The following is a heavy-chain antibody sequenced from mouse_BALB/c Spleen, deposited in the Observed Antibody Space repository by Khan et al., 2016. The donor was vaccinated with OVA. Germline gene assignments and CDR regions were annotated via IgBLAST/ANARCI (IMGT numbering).Heavy chain of an antibody. D-gene: IGHD2-1*01. V-gene: IGHV2-9*02. CDR1: GFSLTSYG. CDR3: GTIYYGNYREAMDY. J-gene: IGHJ4*01. Sequence: QVRLQQSGPGLVAPSQSLSITCTVSGFSLTSYGVNWVRQPPGKGLEWLGVIWADGSTNYNSALMSRLSISEDNSKSQVFLKMNSLQTDDTAIYYCGTIYYGNYREAMDYWGQGTSVTVSS. CDR2: IWADGST.